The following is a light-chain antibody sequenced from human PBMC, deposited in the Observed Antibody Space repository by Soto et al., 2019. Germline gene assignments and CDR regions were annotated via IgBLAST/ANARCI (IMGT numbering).Light chain of an antibody. CDR2: DAS. J-gene: IGKJ1*01. CDR1: RSISTW. V-gene: IGKV1-5*01. Sequence: DIQMTQSPSTLSASIGDRVTITCRASRSISTWLAWYQQKPGKAPNLLIYDASSLESGVSSRFSGSGSGTEFTLTISSLQPDDSASYFCRQYDSYWTFGQGTKVDIK. CDR3: RQYDSYWT.